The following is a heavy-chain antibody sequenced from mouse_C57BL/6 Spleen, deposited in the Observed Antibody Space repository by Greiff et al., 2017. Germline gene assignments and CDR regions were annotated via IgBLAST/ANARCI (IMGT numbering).Heavy chain of an antibody. J-gene: IGHJ4*01. CDR3: AKDRTEYYAMDY. D-gene: IGHD3-3*01. V-gene: IGHV5-4*03. CDR1: GFTFSSYA. Sequence: EVMLVEPGGGLVKPGGSLKLSCAASGFTFSSYAMSWVRQTPEKRLEWVATISDGGSYTYYPDNVKGRFTISRDNTKNNLYLQMSHLKSEVTAMYQCAKDRTEYYAMDYWGQGTSVTVSS. CDR2: ISDGGSYT.